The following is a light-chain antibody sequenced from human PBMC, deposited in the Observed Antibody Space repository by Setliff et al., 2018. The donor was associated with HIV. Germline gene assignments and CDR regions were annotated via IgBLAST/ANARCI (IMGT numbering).Light chain of an antibody. CDR1: SSDVGGYNF. Sequence: ALTQPASVSGSPGQSITISCTGTSSDVGGYNFVSWYQQHPGKAPKLMIYDVSNRPSGVSNRFSGSKSGNTASLTISGLQAEDEADYYCSSYAGSSTQVLGTGTKVTVL. CDR3: SSYAGSSTQV. CDR2: DVS. V-gene: IGLV2-14*03. J-gene: IGLJ1*01.